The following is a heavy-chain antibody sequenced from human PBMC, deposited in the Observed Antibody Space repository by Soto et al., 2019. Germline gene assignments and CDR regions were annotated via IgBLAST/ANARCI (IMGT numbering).Heavy chain of an antibody. V-gene: IGHV3-43*01. CDR3: AKDMGCSSTSCYVDYYYGMDV. Sequence: GGSLRLSCAASGFTFDDYTMHWVRQAPGKGLEWVSLISWDGGSTYYADSVKGRFTISRDNSKNSLYLQMNSLRTEDTALYYCAKDMGCSSTSCYVDYYYGMDVWGQGTTVTVSS. CDR2: ISWDGGST. J-gene: IGHJ6*02. D-gene: IGHD2-2*01. CDR1: GFTFDDYT.